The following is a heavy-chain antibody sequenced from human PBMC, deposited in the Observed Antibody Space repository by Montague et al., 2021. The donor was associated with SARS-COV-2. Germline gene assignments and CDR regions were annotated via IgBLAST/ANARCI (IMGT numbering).Heavy chain of an antibody. J-gene: IGHJ6*02. V-gene: IGHV4-34*01. CDR3: ARALPVTTFFYSYYGMDV. CDR2: INHSGST. D-gene: IGHD4-17*01. CDR1: GGSFSGYY. Sequence: SETLSLTCAVYGGSFSGYYWSGIRQPPGKGLEWIGEINHSGSTNYNPSLKSRVTISVDTSKNQFSLELSSVTAADTAVYYCARALPVTTFFYSYYGMDVWGQGTTVTVSS.